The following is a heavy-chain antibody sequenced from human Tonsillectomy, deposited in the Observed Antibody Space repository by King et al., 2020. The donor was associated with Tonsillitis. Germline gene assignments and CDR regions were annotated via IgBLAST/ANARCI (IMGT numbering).Heavy chain of an antibody. CDR1: GFTISSYE. J-gene: IGHJ4*02. D-gene: IGHD6-19*01. CDR2: ISTSGSTI. V-gene: IGHV3-48*03. Sequence: VQLVESGGGFIQPGGSLRLSCAASGFTISSYEMNWVRQAPGKGLEWVSYISTSGSTIYYADSVKGRFTISRDNAKSSLYLQMNSLRVEDTAVYYCARVPASGWYADYWGQGTLVTVSS. CDR3: ARVPASGWYADY.